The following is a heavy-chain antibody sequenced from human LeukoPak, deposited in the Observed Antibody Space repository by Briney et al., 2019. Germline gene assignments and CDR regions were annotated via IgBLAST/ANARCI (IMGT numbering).Heavy chain of an antibody. D-gene: IGHD3-10*01. CDR2: IYYSGST. CDR3: ARDAMVRGAERAFDI. CDR1: GGSISSSSYY. V-gene: IGHV4-39*07. Sequence: SETLSLTCTVSGGSISSSSYYWGWIRQPPGKGLEWIGSIYYSGSTYYNPSLKSRVTISVDTSKNQFSLKLSSVTAADTAVYYCARDAMVRGAERAFDIWGQGTMVTVSS. J-gene: IGHJ3*02.